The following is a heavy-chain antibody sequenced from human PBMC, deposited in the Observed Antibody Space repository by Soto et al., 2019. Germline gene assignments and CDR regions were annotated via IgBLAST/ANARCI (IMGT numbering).Heavy chain of an antibody. V-gene: IGHV4-34*01. CDR2: INHSGST. D-gene: IGHD3-22*01. CDR3: ARGRRMYYYDSSGYLDY. CDR1: GGSFSGYY. Sequence: SEILSLTCAVYGGSFSGYYWSWIRQPPGKGLEWIGEINHSGSTNYNPSLKSRVTISVDTSKNQFSLKLSSVTAADTAVCYCARGRRMYYYDSSGYLDYWGQGTLVT. J-gene: IGHJ4*02.